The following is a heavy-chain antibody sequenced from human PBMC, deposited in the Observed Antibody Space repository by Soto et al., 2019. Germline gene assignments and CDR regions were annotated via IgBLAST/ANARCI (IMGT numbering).Heavy chain of an antibody. CDR2: IIPIFGTA. J-gene: IGHJ4*02. V-gene: IGHV1-69*13. D-gene: IGHD4-4*01. CDR1: GGTFSSYA. Sequence: ASVKVSCKASGGTFSSYAISWVRQAPGQGLEWMGGIIPIFGTANYAQKFQGRVTITADESTSTAYMELSSLRSEDTAVYYCARELVRWGTVTTLDYWGQGTLVTVPQ. CDR3: ARELVRWGTVTTLDY.